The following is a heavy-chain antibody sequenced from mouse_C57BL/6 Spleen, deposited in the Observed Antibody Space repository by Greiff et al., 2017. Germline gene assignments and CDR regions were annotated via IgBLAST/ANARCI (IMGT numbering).Heavy chain of an antibody. D-gene: IGHD2-4*01. CDR1: GYTFTDYY. V-gene: IGHV1-76*01. CDR3: AREGAYDYGGY. J-gene: IGHJ2*01. Sequence: QVQLKESGAELVRPGASVKLSCKASGYTFTDYYINWVKQRPGQGLEWIARIYPGSGNTYYNEKFKGKATLTAEKSSSTAYMQLSSLTSEDSAVYFCAREGAYDYGGYWGQGTTLTVSS. CDR2: IYPGSGNT.